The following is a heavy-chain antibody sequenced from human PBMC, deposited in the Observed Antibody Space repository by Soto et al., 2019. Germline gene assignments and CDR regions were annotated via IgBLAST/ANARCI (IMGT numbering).Heavy chain of an antibody. CDR2: IYYSGST. CDR1: GGSISNYY. D-gene: IGHD5-12*01. V-gene: IGHV4-59*01. CDR3: ARSRHSGYDYVDY. Sequence: SETLSLTCTVSGGSISNYYWSWIRQPPGKGLEWIGYIYYSGSTNYNPSLKSRLTISVDTSKNQFSLKLSSVTAADTAVYYCARSRHSGYDYVDYWGQGTLVTVSS. J-gene: IGHJ4*02.